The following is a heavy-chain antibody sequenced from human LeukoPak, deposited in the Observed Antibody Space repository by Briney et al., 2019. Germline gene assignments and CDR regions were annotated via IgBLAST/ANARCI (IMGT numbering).Heavy chain of an antibody. CDR2: IKQDGSEK. J-gene: IGHJ6*03. Sequence: GGCLRLSCAASGFRFGSYWINWVRQAPGKGLEWVANIKQDGSEKYYVASVKGRFTISRDNAKNSLYLQMNSLRAEEDTAVYYCARGLLRDYYYMDVWGKGTTVTVSS. CDR1: GFRFGSYW. D-gene: IGHD3-3*01. CDR3: ARGLLRDYYYMDV. V-gene: IGHV3-7*01.